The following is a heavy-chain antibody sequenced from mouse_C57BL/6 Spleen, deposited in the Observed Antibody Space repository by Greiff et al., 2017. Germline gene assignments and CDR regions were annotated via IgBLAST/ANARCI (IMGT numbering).Heavy chain of an antibody. D-gene: IGHD1-1*01. J-gene: IGHJ2*01. CDR1: GYTFTDYN. CDR3: ARLSTGLLFDY. Sequence: EVQLQQSGPELVKPGASVKIPCKASGYTFTDYNMDWVKQSHGKSLEWIGDINPNNGGTIYNQKFKGKDTLTVDKASSTAYMELRSLTTEDTAVNYCARLSTGLLFDYWGQGTTLTVAS. V-gene: IGHV1-18*01. CDR2: INPNNGGT.